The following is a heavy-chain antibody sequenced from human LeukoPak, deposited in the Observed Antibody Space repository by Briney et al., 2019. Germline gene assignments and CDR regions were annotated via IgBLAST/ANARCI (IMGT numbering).Heavy chain of an antibody. Sequence: ASVKVSCKASGYTFTSYDINWVRQATGQGLEWMGWMNPNSGNTGYAQKFQGRVTMTRNTSISTAYTELSSLRSEDTAVYYCARGQLYYYGSGSYWFDPWGQGTLVTVSS. J-gene: IGHJ5*02. V-gene: IGHV1-8*01. CDR3: ARGQLYYYGSGSYWFDP. CDR1: GYTFTSYD. CDR2: MNPNSGNT. D-gene: IGHD3-10*01.